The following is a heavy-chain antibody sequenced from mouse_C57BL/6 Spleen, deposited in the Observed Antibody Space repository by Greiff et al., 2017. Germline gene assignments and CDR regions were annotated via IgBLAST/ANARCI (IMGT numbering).Heavy chain of an antibody. CDR1: GFTFSDYG. V-gene: IGHV5-17*01. Sequence: EVKLMESGGGLVKPGGSLKLSCAASGFTFSDYGMHWVRQAPEKGLEWVAYISSGGSTIYYAETVKGRVTISRDNAKNTLFLQMTSLRSEDTAMYYCARLVLTGAMDYWGQGTSVTVSS. CDR3: ARLVLTGAMDY. J-gene: IGHJ4*01. D-gene: IGHD4-1*01. CDR2: ISSGGSTI.